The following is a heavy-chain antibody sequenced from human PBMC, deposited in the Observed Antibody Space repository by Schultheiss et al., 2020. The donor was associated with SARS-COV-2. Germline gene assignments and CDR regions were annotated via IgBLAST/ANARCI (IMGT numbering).Heavy chain of an antibody. CDR1: GGSFSGYY. CDR2: IYYSGST. D-gene: IGHD3-3*01. J-gene: IGHJ4*02. CDR3: ARPGGDFWSGYQFDY. Sequence: SQTLSLTCAVYGGSFSGYYWSCIRQYPGKGLEWIGYIYYSGSTNYNPSLKSRVTISVDTSKNQFSLKLSSVTAADTAVYYCARPGGDFWSGYQFDYWGQGTLVTVSS. V-gene: IGHV4-59*08.